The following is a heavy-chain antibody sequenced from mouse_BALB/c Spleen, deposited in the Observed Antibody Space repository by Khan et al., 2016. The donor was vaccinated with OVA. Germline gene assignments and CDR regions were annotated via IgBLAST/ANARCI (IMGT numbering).Heavy chain of an antibody. CDR2: INTYTGQP. CDR1: RYTFTDYG. V-gene: IGHV9-1*02. CDR3: ARSRGNYLLDH. J-gene: IGHJ2*01. Sequence: QIQLVQSGPELKKPGETVKISCKASRYTFTDYGMNWVKQDPGKGLKWMGWINTYTGQPTYADDFKGRFAFSLETSATTVFLQINNLKNEDMATYYGARSRGNYLLDHWGQGSTLTVSS. D-gene: IGHD2-1*01.